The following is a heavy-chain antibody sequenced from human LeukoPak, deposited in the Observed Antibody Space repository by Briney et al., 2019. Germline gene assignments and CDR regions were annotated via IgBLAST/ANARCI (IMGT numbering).Heavy chain of an antibody. Sequence: GGSLRLSCAASGFTFGSPWMHWVRQAPGEGLVWVSRINSDGSATAYADSVKGRFTISRDNAENTLYLQMNSLRAEDTAVYYCARGTAGYHSSYFDYWGQGTLVTVSS. CDR2: INSDGSAT. CDR3: ARGTAGYHSSYFDY. J-gene: IGHJ4*02. V-gene: IGHV3-74*01. CDR1: GFTFGSPW. D-gene: IGHD3-16*02.